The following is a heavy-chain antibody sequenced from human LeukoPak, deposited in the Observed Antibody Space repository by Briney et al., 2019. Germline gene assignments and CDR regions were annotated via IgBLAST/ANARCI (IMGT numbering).Heavy chain of an antibody. CDR2: IHNSGST. CDR1: GGSISSGGYY. D-gene: IGHD3-10*01. V-gene: IGHV4-31*01. Sequence: SETLSLTCTVSGGSISSGGYYWSWIRQHPGKGLEWIGYIHNSGSTYYNPSLKSPVSISIDTSKRHFSLRLSSVTVADTAVYYCARGEYYGSGSYYPGDYWGQGTLVTVSS. CDR3: ARGEYYGSGSYYPGDY. J-gene: IGHJ4*02.